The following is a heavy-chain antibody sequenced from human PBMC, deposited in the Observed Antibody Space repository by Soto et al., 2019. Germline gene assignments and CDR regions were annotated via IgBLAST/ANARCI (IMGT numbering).Heavy chain of an antibody. D-gene: IGHD6-13*01. CDR1: GFTFSSYG. J-gene: IGHJ6*02. Sequence: PGGSLRLSCAASGFTFSSYGMHWVRQAPGKGLEWVAVIWYDGSNKYYADSVKGRFTISRDNSKNTLYLQMNSLRAEDTAVYYCARGRVVAAKIRGYYGMDVWGQGTTVTVSS. CDR3: ARGRVVAAKIRGYYGMDV. V-gene: IGHV3-33*01. CDR2: IWYDGSNK.